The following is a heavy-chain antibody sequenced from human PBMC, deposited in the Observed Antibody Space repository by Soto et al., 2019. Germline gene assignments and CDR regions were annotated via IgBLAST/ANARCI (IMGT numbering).Heavy chain of an antibody. CDR1: GGSISSGGYY. V-gene: IGHV4-31*03. D-gene: IGHD6-13*01. CDR2: IYYTGSS. Sequence: SETLSLTCTVSGGSISSGGYYWSWIRQHPGKGLEWIGYIYYTGSSYYNPSLKSRVTISVDRSKNQFSLQLTSVTAVDTAVYYCATSYGNAWYTYWGQGTQVTVSS. J-gene: IGHJ4*02. CDR3: ATSYGNAWYTY.